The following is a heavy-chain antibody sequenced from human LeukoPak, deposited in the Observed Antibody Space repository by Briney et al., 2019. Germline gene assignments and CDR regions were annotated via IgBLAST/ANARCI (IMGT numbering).Heavy chain of an antibody. J-gene: IGHJ4*02. V-gene: IGHV1-46*01. CDR2: INPSGGST. CDR3: ERLPVGAIYFDDY. D-gene: IGHD1-26*01. Sequence: ASVKASCKASGYTFTSYYMHWVRQPPGQGLEWMGIINPSGGSTSYAQKVQGRGTMTRDMSTSTVYMDLSSVRSEDTAVYYCERLPVGAIYFDDYCGQGHLAPVSS. CDR1: GYTFTSYY.